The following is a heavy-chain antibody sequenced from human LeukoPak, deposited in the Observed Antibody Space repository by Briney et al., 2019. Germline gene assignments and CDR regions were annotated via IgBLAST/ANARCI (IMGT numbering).Heavy chain of an antibody. V-gene: IGHV3-21*01. D-gene: IGHD2-21*02. CDR3: ARDPSFCTGDCYSPSYFDY. CDR2: ISSSSSYI. CDR1: GFTVSGNY. J-gene: IGHJ4*02. Sequence: GGSLRLSCAASGFTVSGNYMSWVRQAPGKGLEWVSSISSSSSYIYYADSVKGRFTISRDNAKNSLYLQMNSLRAEDTAVYYCARDPSFCTGDCYSPSYFDYWGQGTLVTVSS.